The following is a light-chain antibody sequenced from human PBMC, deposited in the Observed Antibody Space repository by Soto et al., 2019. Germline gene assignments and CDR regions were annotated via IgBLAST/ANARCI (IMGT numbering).Light chain of an antibody. CDR2: DVS. CDR1: SSDVGGYNY. V-gene: IGLV2-14*01. J-gene: IGLJ1*01. CDR3: SSSTSSSTLI. Sequence: QSVLTQPASVSGSPGQSITISCTGTSSDVGGYNYVSWYQQHPGKAPKLMIYDVSNRPSGVSNRFSGSKSGNTASLTISGLQAEAEADYYCSSSTSSSTLIFGTGTKVTVL.